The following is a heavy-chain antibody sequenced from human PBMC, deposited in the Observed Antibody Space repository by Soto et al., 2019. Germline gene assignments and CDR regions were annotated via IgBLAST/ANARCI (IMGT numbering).Heavy chain of an antibody. Sequence: GGSLRLSCAASGFTFSSYGMHWVRQAPGKGLEWVAVIWYDGSNKYYADSVKGRFTISRDNSKNTLYLQMNSLRAEDTAVYYCARERGYCTNGVCYTGPFDYWGQGTLVTVSS. CDR2: IWYDGSNK. V-gene: IGHV3-33*01. D-gene: IGHD2-8*01. J-gene: IGHJ4*02. CDR1: GFTFSSYG. CDR3: ARERGYCTNGVCYTGPFDY.